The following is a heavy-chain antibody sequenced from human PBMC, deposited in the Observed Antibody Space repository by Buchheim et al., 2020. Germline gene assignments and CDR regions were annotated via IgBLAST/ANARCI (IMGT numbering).Heavy chain of an antibody. J-gene: IGHJ2*01. CDR1: GGSFGSYA. CDR3: ARVGTYCGSHCVKFYFDL. V-gene: IGHV1-69*06. Sequence: QVGLVQSGAQVKKPGSSVKVSCQASGGSFGSYAINWVRQAPGRGLEWVGGITPVFGAATYARKFQGRVTITADSFRATAYLEVDSLTSDDTASYYCARVGTYCGSHCVKFYFDLWGRGTL. D-gene: IGHD2-21*01. CDR2: ITPVFGAA.